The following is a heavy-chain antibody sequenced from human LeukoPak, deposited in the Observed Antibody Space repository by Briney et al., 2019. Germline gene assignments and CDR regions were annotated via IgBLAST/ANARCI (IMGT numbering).Heavy chain of an antibody. V-gene: IGHV3-20*04. CDR2: TNWNGGST. D-gene: IGHD3-10*01. J-gene: IGHJ6*03. CDR1: GFTFSNYN. Sequence: GGSLRLSCAASGFTFSNYNMSWVRQAPGKGLEWVSGTNWNGGSTGYADSVKGRFTISRDNAKNSLYLQMNSLRAEDTALYYCAREIWFGELFYYYYYMDVWGKGTTVTVSS. CDR3: AREIWFGELFYYYYYMDV.